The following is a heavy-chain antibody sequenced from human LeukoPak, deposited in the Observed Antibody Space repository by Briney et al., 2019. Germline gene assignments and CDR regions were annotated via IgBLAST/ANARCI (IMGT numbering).Heavy chain of an antibody. CDR1: GGTFSSCA. J-gene: IGHJ3*02. V-gene: IGHV1-69*13. Sequence: SVKVSCKASGGTFSSCAISWVRQAPGQGLEWMGGIIPIFGTANYAQKFQGRVTITADESTSTAYMELSSLRSEDTAVYYCARSGSITMVRGGLDAFDIWGQGTMVTVSS. CDR3: ARSGSITMVRGGLDAFDI. CDR2: IIPIFGTA. D-gene: IGHD3-10*01.